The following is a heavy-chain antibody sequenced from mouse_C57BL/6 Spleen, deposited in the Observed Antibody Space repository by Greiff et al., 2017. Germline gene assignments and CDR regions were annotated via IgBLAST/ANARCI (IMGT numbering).Heavy chain of an antibody. CDR2: IHPNSGST. V-gene: IGHV1-64*01. Sequence: QVQLQQPGAELVKPGASVKLSCKASGYTFTSYWMHWVKQRPGQGLEWIGMIHPNSGSTNYNEKFKSKATLTVDKSSSTAYMQLSSLTSEDSAVYYCAREEDYSNYVAWFAYWGQGTLVTVSA. CDR3: AREEDYSNYVAWFAY. D-gene: IGHD2-5*01. CDR1: GYTFTSYW. J-gene: IGHJ3*01.